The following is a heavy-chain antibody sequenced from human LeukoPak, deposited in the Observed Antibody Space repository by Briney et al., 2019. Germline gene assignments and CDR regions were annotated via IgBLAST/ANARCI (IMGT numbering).Heavy chain of an antibody. J-gene: IGHJ3*02. Sequence: GGSLRLSCTASGFTFTTYSMNWVRQAPGKGLEWVSSISPSSSFMYFSDSLKGRFTISRDNAKNSLYLQMNSLRAEDTAVYYCARDQSGTTDAFDIWGQGTMVTVSS. CDR1: GFTFTTYS. D-gene: IGHD1-26*01. CDR3: ARDQSGTTDAFDI. V-gene: IGHV3-21*01. CDR2: ISPSSSFM.